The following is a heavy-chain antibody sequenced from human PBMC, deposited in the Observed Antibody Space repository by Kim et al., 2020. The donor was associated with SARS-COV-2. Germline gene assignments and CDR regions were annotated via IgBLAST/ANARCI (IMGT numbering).Heavy chain of an antibody. CDR1: GYTFTSYG. V-gene: IGHV1-18*01. CDR2: ISAYNGNT. D-gene: IGHD4-17*01. Sequence: ASVKVSCKASGYTFTSYGISWVRQAPGQGLEWMGWISAYNGNTNYAQKLQGRVTMTTDTSTSTAYMELRSLRSDDTAVYYCATEHSYGDGGSTTGTWGQGTTVTVSS. J-gene: IGHJ6*02. CDR3: ATEHSYGDGGSTTGT.